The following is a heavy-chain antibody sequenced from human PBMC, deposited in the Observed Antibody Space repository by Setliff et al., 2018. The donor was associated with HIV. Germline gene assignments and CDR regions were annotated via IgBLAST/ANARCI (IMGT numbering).Heavy chain of an antibody. CDR3: ARGRCSDAACFFDY. J-gene: IGHJ4*02. CDR1: GFTFKTYS. CDR2: IKTDGGTT. Sequence: GGSLRLSCVGSGFTFKTYSMNWVRQAPGKGLEWLSYIKTDGGTTYDADSVEGRFTISRDNAENSLYLQMDNLTVDDTAVYFCARGRCSDAACFFDYWGQGTLVTVSS. V-gene: IGHV3-48*01. D-gene: IGHD3-16*01.